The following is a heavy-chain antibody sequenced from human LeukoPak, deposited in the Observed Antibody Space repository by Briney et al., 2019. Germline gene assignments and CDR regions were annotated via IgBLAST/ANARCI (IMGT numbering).Heavy chain of an antibody. V-gene: IGHV4-38-2*02. CDR3: ARELHSGSYYFDY. CDR2: LYHSGST. Sequence: PSETLSLTCSVSGYSISNAYYWGWIRQPPGKGLEWIGSLYHSGSTYYNPSLKSRVTTSVDTSKNRFSLKLTSVTAADTAVYYCARELHSGSYYFDYWGQGTLVTASS. CDR1: GYSISNAYY. D-gene: IGHD1-26*01. J-gene: IGHJ4*02.